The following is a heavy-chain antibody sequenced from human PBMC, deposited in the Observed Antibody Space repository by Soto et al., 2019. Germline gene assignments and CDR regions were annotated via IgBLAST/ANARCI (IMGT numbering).Heavy chain of an antibody. D-gene: IGHD3-10*01. J-gene: IGHJ5*02. V-gene: IGHV4-34*01. Sequence: SETLSLTCAVYGGSFSGYYWSWIRQPPRKGLEWIGEINHSGSTNDNPSLKSRVTISIDTSKNQSSLKLSSVTAADTAVYYCARGGRITMVRGVTWNWFDPWGQGTLVTVSS. CDR3: ARGGRITMVRGVTWNWFDP. CDR2: INHSGST. CDR1: GGSFSGYY.